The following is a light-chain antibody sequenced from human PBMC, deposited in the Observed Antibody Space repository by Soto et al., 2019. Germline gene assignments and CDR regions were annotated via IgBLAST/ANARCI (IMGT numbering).Light chain of an antibody. CDR3: QQYGRSPFT. CDR2: GAS. V-gene: IGKV3-20*01. J-gene: IGKJ2*01. Sequence: EIVLTQSPVTLSLSPGERATLSCRASQRITNNFLAWFQQKPGLAPRLLIYGASTRASGIPDRFSGGGSGTDFALTISRLEPEDFAIYYCQQYGRSPFTFGQGTKLQIK. CDR1: QRITNNF.